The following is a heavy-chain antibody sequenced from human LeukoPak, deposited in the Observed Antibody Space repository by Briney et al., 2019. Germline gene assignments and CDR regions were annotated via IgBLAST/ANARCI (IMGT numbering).Heavy chain of an antibody. CDR3: ARVGGYSSSSYY. V-gene: IGHV3-21*01. D-gene: IGHD6-13*01. J-gene: IGHJ4*02. Sequence: GGSLRLSCAASGFTFSSYSMNWVRQAPGKGLEWVSSISSSSSYIYYADSVKGRFTISRDNAKNSLYLQMNSPRAEDTAVYYCARVGGYSSSSYYWGQGTLVTVSS. CDR1: GFTFSSYS. CDR2: ISSSSSYI.